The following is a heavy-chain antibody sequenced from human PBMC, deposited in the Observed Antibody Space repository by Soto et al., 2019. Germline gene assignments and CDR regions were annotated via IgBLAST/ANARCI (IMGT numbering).Heavy chain of an antibody. V-gene: IGHV3-23*01. D-gene: IGHD6-19*01. CDR2: ISGSGGST. CDR3: ARSGWLPKGGPGAFDI. Sequence: EVQLLESGGGLVQPGGSLRLSCAASGFTFSSYAMSWVRQAPGKGLEWVSAISGSGGSTYYADSVKGRFTISRDNSKNALYLQMNSLRAEDTAVYYCARSGWLPKGGPGAFDIWGQGTMVTVSS. CDR1: GFTFSSYA. J-gene: IGHJ3*02.